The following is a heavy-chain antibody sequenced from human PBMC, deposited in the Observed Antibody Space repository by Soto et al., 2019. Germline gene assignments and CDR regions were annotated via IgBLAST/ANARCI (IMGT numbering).Heavy chain of an antibody. V-gene: IGHV1-2*04. D-gene: IGHD3-22*01. CDR3: ARVSPPDSSGYHDAFDI. CDR2: INPNSGGT. CDR1: GYTFTGYY. Sequence: QVQLVQSGAEVKKPGASVKVSCKASGYTFTGYYMHWVRQAPGQGLEWMGWINPNSGGTNYAQKFQGWVTMTSDTSISTAYMELSRLRSDDTAVYYCARVSPPDSSGYHDAFDIWGQGTMVTVSS. J-gene: IGHJ3*02.